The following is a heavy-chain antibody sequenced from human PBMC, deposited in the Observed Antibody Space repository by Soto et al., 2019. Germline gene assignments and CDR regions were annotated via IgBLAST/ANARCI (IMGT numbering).Heavy chain of an antibody. V-gene: IGHV4-31*03. CDR3: ARSGGVGATAFDY. CDR1: CGSISSGGYY. D-gene: IGHD1-26*01. J-gene: IGHJ4*02. CDR2: IYYSGST. Sequence: QVQLQESGPGLVKPSQTLSLTCTVSCGSISSGGYYWSWIRQHPGKGLEWFGYIYYSGSTYYNPSLKSRVTISVDTSKNQFSLKLSSVTAADTAVYYCARSGGVGATAFDYWGQGTLVTVSS.